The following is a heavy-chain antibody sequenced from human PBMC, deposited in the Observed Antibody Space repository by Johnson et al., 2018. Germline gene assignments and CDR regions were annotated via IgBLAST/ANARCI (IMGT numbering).Heavy chain of an antibody. CDR3: GRMITFGGERY. V-gene: IGHV3-7*01. D-gene: IGHD3-16*01. CDR2: IKQDGSEK. CDR1: GFTFNMYW. J-gene: IGHJ4*02. Sequence: VQLVESGGGLVQPGGSLRLSCAASGFTFNMYWMSWVRQAPGKGLEWVANIKQDGSEKHYVDSVKGRFTISRDNAKNSLYLQMNSLGAEDTAVYYCGRMITFGGERYWGQGTLVTVSS.